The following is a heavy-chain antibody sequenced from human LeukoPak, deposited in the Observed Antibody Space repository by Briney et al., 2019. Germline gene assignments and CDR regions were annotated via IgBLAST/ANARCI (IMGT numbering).Heavy chain of an antibody. D-gene: IGHD3-16*01. CDR2: IKYDESEK. Sequence: GGSLRLSCAAAGFIVISYWMSWVRQAPGKGLEWGANIKYDESEKYYMEPPKGRFTVSRDNAKNSLYLQLNSLRAEETAVCFCATIHRGVSPRLEYWGQGTLLTVSS. CDR1: GFIVISYW. V-gene: IGHV3-7*01. J-gene: IGHJ4*02. CDR3: ATIHRGVSPRLEY.